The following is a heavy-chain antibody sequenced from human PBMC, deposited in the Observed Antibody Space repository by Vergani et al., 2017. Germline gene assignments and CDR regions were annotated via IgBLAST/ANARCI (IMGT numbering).Heavy chain of an antibody. CDR3: SRESTVGSYNWFDP. CDR2: ISGSGGST. CDR1: GFTFSSYA. V-gene: IGHV3-23*01. Sequence: EVQLLESGGGLVQPGGSLRLSCAASGFTFSSYAMSWVRQTPGKGLEWVSAISGSGGSTYYADSVKGRFTISRDNSKNTLYLQMNSLRAEDTAVYYCSRESTVGSYNWFDPWGQGTLVTVSS. D-gene: IGHD1-14*01. J-gene: IGHJ5*02.